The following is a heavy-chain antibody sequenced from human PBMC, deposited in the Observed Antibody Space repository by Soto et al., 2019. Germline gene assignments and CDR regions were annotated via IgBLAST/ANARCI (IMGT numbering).Heavy chain of an antibody. CDR2: IYYSGST. D-gene: IGHD1-20*01. CDR1: GGSISSYY. V-gene: IGHV4-59*01. J-gene: IGHJ6*02. CDR3: ARSSGRYNWNDFVHYYYGMDV. Sequence: QVQLQESGPGLVKPSETLSLTCTVSGGSISSYYWSWIRQPPGKGLEWIGYIYYSGSTNYNPSLKRRVTISVDTSKNQFSLKLSSVTAADTAVYYCARSSGRYNWNDFVHYYYGMDVWGQGTTVTVSS.